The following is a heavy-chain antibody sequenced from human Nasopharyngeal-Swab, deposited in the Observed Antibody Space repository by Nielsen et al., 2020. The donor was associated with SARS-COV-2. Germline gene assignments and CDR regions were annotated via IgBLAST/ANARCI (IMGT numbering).Heavy chain of an antibody. Sequence: GSLRLSCAASGFVFSGSAIHWVRQAPGKGLEWVSSISSSSSYIYYADSVKGRFTISRDNAKNSLYLQMNSLRAEDTAVYYCARDGLDYDFWSAYFMDVWGQGTTVTVSS. CDR2: ISSSSSYI. CDR1: GFVFSGSA. V-gene: IGHV3-21*01. D-gene: IGHD3-3*01. CDR3: ARDGLDYDFWSAYFMDV. J-gene: IGHJ6*02.